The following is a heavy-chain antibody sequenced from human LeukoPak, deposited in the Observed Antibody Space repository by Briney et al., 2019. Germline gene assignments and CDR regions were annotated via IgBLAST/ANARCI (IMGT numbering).Heavy chain of an antibody. CDR1: AFTLSNYS. D-gene: IGHD2-2*01. Sequence: GGSLRLSCAASAFTLSNYSMAWVRQAPGKGLEWVSAISGSGGRTYYADSVKGRFTISRDNSKNTLYLQMNSLRAEDTAVYYCAKRPFVVPAAMFDYWGQGTLVTVSS. V-gene: IGHV3-23*01. CDR2: ISGSGGRT. CDR3: AKRPFVVPAAMFDY. J-gene: IGHJ4*02.